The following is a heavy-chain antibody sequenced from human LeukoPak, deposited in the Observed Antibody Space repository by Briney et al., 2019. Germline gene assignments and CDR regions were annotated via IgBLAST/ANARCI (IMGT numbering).Heavy chain of an antibody. CDR3: AKDPQPSSWYKDYFDY. D-gene: IGHD6-13*01. CDR2: ISGSGGST. V-gene: IGHV3-23*01. CDR1: GFTFSSYA. J-gene: IGHJ4*02. Sequence: QAGGSLRLSCAASGFTFSSYAMSWVRQAPGKGLEWVSAISGSGGSTYYADSVKGRFTISRDNSKNTLYLQMNSLRAEDTAVHYCAKDPQPSSWYKDYFDYWGQGTLVTVSS.